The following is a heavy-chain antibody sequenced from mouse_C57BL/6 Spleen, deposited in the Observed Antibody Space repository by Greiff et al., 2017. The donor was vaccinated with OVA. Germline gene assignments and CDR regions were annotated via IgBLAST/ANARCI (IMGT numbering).Heavy chain of an antibody. V-gene: IGHV1-55*01. Sequence: QVQLQQPGAELVKPGASVKMSCKASGYTFTSYWITWVKQRPGQGLEWIGDIYPGSGSTNYNEKFKSKATLTVDTSSSTAYMQLSSLTSEDSAVYDCARRGYYCSSYNFAYWGQGTTLTVSS. CDR2: IYPGSGST. D-gene: IGHD1-1*01. J-gene: IGHJ2*01. CDR1: GYTFTSYW. CDR3: ARRGYYCSSYNFAY.